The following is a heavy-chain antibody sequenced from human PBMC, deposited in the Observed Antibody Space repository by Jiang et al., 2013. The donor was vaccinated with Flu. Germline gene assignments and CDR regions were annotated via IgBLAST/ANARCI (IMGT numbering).Heavy chain of an antibody. CDR1: GFTFSSYW. J-gene: IGHJ4*02. V-gene: IGHV3-7*01. Sequence: QLLESGGDLVQPGGSLRLSCAASGFTFSSYWMTWVRQAPGKGLEWVANIRQDGSTKYYRDSVEGRFTISRDNAKNSLYLQMNSLRAEDTAVYYCAREDGFNTFDYWGQGTLVTVSS. CDR2: IRQDGSTK. D-gene: IGHD5-24*01. CDR3: AREDGFNTFDY.